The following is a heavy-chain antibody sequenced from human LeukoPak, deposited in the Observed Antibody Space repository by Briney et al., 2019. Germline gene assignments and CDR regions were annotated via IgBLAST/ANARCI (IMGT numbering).Heavy chain of an antibody. V-gene: IGHV1-2*02. Sequence: ASVKLSCKASGYTFTGYYMHWVRQAPGQGLEWMGWINPNGGATNYAPKFHGMVIMTRDTSITTAYMELSRLRSVDTAVYYCQRDAPFPMIAAAGTVPEDQSVAGMEQYYYYVMDVWGKGTPVTVSS. D-gene: IGHD6-13*01. CDR1: GYTFTGYY. J-gene: IGHJ6*04. CDR3: QRDAPFPMIAAAGTVPEDQSVAGMEQYYYYVMDV. CDR2: INPNGGAT.